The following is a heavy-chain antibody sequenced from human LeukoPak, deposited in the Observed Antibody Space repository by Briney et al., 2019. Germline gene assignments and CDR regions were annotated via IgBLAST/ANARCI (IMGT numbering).Heavy chain of an antibody. CDR3: ATEDQSGYCSGGSCPKDAFDI. D-gene: IGHD2-15*01. CDR2: ISYDGSNK. Sequence: GGSLRLSCAASGFTFSSYEMHWVRQAPGKGLEWVAVISYDGSNKYYADSVKGRSTISRDNSKNTLYLQMNSLRAEDTAVYDCATEDQSGYCSGGSCPKDAFDIWGQGTMVTVSS. V-gene: IGHV3-30*04. J-gene: IGHJ3*02. CDR1: GFTFSSYE.